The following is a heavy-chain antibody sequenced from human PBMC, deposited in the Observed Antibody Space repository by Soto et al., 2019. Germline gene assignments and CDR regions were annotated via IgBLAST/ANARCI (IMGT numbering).Heavy chain of an antibody. Sequence: ASVKVSCKASGYTFTSDGISWVRQAPGQGLEWMGWISAYNGNTNYAQKLQGRVTMTTDTSTSTAYMELRSLRSDDTAVYYCARSLFWSGYYSRWFDPWGQGTLVTVSS. CDR1: GYTFTSDG. J-gene: IGHJ5*02. D-gene: IGHD3-3*01. CDR2: ISAYNGNT. CDR3: ARSLFWSGYYSRWFDP. V-gene: IGHV1-18*01.